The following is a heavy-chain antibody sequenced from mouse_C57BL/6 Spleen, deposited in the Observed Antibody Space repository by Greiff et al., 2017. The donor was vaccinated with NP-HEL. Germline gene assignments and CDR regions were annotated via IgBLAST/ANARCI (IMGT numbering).Heavy chain of an antibody. V-gene: IGHV1-9*01. CDR2: ILPGSGST. D-gene: IGHD2-4*01. CDR3: ARGGDYDEKGNYFDY. CDR1: GYTFTGYW. Sequence: QVQLQQSGAELMKPGASVKLSCKATGYTFTGYWIEGVKQRPGHGPEWIGEILPGSGSTNYNEKFKGKATFTSDTSSTTAYMQLSSLTTEDSAIYYCARGGDYDEKGNYFDYWGQGTTLTVSS. J-gene: IGHJ2*01.